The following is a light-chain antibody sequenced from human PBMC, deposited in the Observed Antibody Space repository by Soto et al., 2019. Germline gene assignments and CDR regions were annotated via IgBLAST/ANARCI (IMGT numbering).Light chain of an antibody. CDR3: SSYTGSTTLGV. Sequence: QSVLTQPPAVSGSPGQSITIPCTGTSSDVGGYNYVSWYQQHPGKAPKLMIYDVTNRPSGVSNRFSGSKSGNTASLTISGLQAEDEADYYCSSYTGSTTLGVFGTGTKVTVL. CDR1: SSDVGGYNY. V-gene: IGLV2-14*01. CDR2: DVT. J-gene: IGLJ1*01.